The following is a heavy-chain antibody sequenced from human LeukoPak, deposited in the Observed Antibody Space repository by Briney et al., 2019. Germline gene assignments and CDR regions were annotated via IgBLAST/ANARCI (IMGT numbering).Heavy chain of an antibody. V-gene: IGHV3-23*01. J-gene: IGHJ4*02. CDR3: AREDGDPYSPFDY. CDR2: VRYSGSDT. CDR1: GFTFSTYT. Sequence: PGGSLRLSCAASGFTFSTYTMTWVRQAPGKGLEWVSAVRYSGSDTYYTESVKGRFTISRDNSRNTVYLQMNSLRAEDTAVYYCAREDGDPYSPFDYWGQGTLVTVSS. D-gene: IGHD7-27*01.